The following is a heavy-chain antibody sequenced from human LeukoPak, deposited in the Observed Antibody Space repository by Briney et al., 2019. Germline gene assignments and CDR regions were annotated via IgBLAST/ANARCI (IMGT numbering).Heavy chain of an antibody. CDR2: INPNSGGT. Sequence: GASVKVSCKASGYTFTSYGITWVRQAPGQGLEWMGWINPNSGGTNYAQKFQGRVTMSRDTSISTAYMELRSLRSDDTAVYYCARDDDSSYYFDYWGQGTLVTVSS. CDR3: ARDDDSSYYFDY. D-gene: IGHD6-13*01. V-gene: IGHV1-2*02. CDR1: GYTFTSYG. J-gene: IGHJ4*02.